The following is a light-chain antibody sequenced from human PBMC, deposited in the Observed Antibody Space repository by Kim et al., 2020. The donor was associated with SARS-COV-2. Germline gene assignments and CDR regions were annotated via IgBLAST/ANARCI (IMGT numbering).Light chain of an antibody. V-gene: IGLV1-40*01. J-gene: IGLJ2*01. CDR1: SSNIGAGYD. CDR3: RSYDSSLSGFVV. CDR2: DNS. Sequence: QSVLTQPPSVSGAPGQRVTISCTGSSSNIGAGYDVHWYQQLPGTAPKLLIYDNSNRPSGVPDRFSGSKSGTSASLAITGLQAEDEADYYCRSYDSSLSGFVVFGGGTQLTVL.